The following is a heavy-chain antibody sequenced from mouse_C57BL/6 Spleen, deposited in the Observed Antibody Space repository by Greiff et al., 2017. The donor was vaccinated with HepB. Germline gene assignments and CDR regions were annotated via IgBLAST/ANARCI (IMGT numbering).Heavy chain of an antibody. D-gene: IGHD2-3*01. CDR2: INPSTGGT. Sequence: EVQLQQSGPELVKPGASVKISCKASGYSFTGYYMNWVKQSPEKSLEWIGEINPSTGGTTYNQKFKAKATLTVDKSSSTAYMQLKSLTSEDSAVYYCVYDGYHYWGQGTTLTVSS. J-gene: IGHJ2*01. V-gene: IGHV1-42*01. CDR1: GYSFTGYY. CDR3: VYDGYHY.